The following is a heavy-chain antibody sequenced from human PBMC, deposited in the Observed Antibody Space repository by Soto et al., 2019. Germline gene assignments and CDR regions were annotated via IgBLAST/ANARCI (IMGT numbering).Heavy chain of an antibody. CDR2: IYYSGST. D-gene: IGHD3-16*02. V-gene: IGHV4-30-4*01. J-gene: IGHJ3*02. CDR1: GGSISSGDYY. Sequence: SETLSLTCTVSGGSISSGDYYWSWIRQPPGKGLEWIGYIYYSGSTYYNPSLKSRVTISVVTSKNQFSLKLSSVTAADTAVYYYARCPLPLYVWGSYRYRGAFDIWGQGTMLTVSS. CDR3: ARCPLPLYVWGSYRYRGAFDI.